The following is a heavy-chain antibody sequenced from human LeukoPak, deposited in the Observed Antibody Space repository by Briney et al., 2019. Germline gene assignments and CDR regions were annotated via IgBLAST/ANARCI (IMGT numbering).Heavy chain of an antibody. V-gene: IGHV3-21*01. CDR2: ISSSSSYI. D-gene: IGHD2-8*01. Sequence: GGSLRLSCAASGFTFSSYSMNWVRQAPGKGLEWVSSISSSSSYIYYADSVKGRFTISRDNAKNSLYLQMNSLRAEDTAVYYCARASRKYCTNGVCALPVDYWGQGTLVTVSS. J-gene: IGHJ4*02. CDR1: GFTFSSYS. CDR3: ARASRKYCTNGVCALPVDY.